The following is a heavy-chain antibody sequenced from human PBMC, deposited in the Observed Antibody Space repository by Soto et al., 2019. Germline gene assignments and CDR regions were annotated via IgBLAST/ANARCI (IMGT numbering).Heavy chain of an antibody. J-gene: IGHJ5*01. D-gene: IGHD1-26*01. V-gene: IGHV6-1*01. CDR2: TYYRSKWYN. Sequence: PSQTLSLTCAISGDSVSSSSFTWNWIRQSPSRGLEWLGRTYYRSKWYNDYAESVKSRITINPDTSKNQFSLHLNSVTPEDTAVYYCVRLIGNSWLDFWGQGTLVTVSS. CDR1: GDSVSSSSFT. CDR3: VRLIGNSWLDF.